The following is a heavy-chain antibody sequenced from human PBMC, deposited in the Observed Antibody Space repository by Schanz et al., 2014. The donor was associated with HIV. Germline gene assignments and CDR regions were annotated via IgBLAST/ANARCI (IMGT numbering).Heavy chain of an antibody. CDR2: VNPKSGNT. CDR3: AREKTTLNWFDP. Sequence: QVQLVQSGAEVQKPGASVKVSCKASGYSFTSYDINWVRQATGQGLEWMGWVNPKSGNTNYAQKFQGRVTMTTDTSTSTAYMELRSLRSDDTAVYYCAREKTTLNWFDPWGQGTLVTVSS. CDR1: GYSFTSYD. J-gene: IGHJ5*02. V-gene: IGHV1-8*02. D-gene: IGHD4-4*01.